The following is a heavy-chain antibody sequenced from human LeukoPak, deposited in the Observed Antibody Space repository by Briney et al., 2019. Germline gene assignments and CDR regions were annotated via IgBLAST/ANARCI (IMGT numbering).Heavy chain of an antibody. D-gene: IGHD5-12*01. CDR1: GFTFRNYG. Sequence: PERSLRLSCAASGFTFRNYGMHWVRQAPGKGLEWVAMIWYDGSNKYYTDSVQGRFTISRDNSKNMLYLQMNSLRAEDTAVYYCATIRGYSGTWYADSWGQGTLVTVS. V-gene: IGHV3-33*01. CDR3: ATIRGYSGTWYADS. CDR2: IWYDGSNK. J-gene: IGHJ5*01.